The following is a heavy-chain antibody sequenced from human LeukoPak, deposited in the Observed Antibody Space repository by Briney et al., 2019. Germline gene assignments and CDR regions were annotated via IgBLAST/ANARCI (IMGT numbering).Heavy chain of an antibody. D-gene: IGHD3-10*01. CDR3: AGVGYYGSGSYSPDY. Sequence: SETLSLTCAVYGGSFSGYYWSWIRQPPGKGLEWIGEINHSGSTNYNPSLKSRVTISVDTSKNQFSLKLSSVAAADTAVYYCAGVGYYGSGSYSPDYWGQGTLVTVSS. CDR2: INHSGST. V-gene: IGHV4-34*01. J-gene: IGHJ4*02. CDR1: GGSFSGYY.